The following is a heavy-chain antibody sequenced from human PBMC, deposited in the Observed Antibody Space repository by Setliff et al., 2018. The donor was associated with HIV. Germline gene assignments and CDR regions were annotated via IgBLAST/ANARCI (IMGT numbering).Heavy chain of an antibody. CDR2: ILHSGST. J-gene: IGHJ5*02. Sequence: SETLSLTCAVYGGSFSGYYWSWIRQPPGKGLEWIGEILHSGSTNYNPSLKSRVSISVDTSKNQFSLKLSSVTAADTAVYYCARAHIGIAARWSGWFDPWGQGSQVTVSS. D-gene: IGHD6-6*01. V-gene: IGHV4-34*12. CDR1: GGSFSGYY. CDR3: ARAHIGIAARWSGWFDP.